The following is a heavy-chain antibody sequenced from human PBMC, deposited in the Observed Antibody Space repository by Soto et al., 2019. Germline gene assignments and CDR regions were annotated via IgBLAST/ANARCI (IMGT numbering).Heavy chain of an antibody. V-gene: IGHV3-53*01. CDR2: IYSGGST. D-gene: IGHD3-22*01. Sequence: GGSLRLSCAASGFTVSSNYMSWVRQAPGKGLEWVSVIYSGGSTYYADSVKGRFTISRDNSKNTLYLQMNSLRAEDTAVYYCARGGAYDSSGSAFDYWGQGTLVTVSS. J-gene: IGHJ4*02. CDR3: ARGGAYDSSGSAFDY. CDR1: GFTVSSNY.